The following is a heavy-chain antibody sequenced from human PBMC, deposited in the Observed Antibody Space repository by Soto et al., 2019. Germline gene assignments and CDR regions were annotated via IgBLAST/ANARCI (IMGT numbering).Heavy chain of an antibody. CDR2: ISGSGGST. CDR3: AKDRLRTMVRGVIFGRGSTPNWFDP. J-gene: IGHJ5*02. Sequence: PGGSLRLSCAASGFTFSSYAMSWVRQAPGKGLEWVSAISGSGGSTYYADSVKGRFTISRDNSKNTLYLQMNSLRAEDTAVYYCAKDRLRTMVRGVIFGRGSTPNWFDPWGQGTLVTVSS. D-gene: IGHD3-10*01. CDR1: GFTFSSYA. V-gene: IGHV3-23*01.